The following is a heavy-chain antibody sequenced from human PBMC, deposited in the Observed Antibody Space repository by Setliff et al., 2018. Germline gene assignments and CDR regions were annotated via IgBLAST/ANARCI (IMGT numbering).Heavy chain of an antibody. J-gene: IGHJ4*02. CDR2: MNPNSGNT. V-gene: IGHV1-8*02. Sequence: GASVKVSCKASGYTFTSYDINWVRQATGQGLEWMGWMNPNSGNTGYAQKFQGRVTMTRNTSISTAYMELSSLRSEDTAVYYCAREMTTDKNHYLDFWGQGTLVTVSS. D-gene: IGHD4-4*01. CDR3: AREMTTDKNHYLDF. CDR1: GYTFTSYD.